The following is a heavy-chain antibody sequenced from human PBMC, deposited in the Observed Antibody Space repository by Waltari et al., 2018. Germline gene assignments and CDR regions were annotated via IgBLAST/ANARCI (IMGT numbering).Heavy chain of an antibody. CDR2: IYYSGST. CDR3: ARDRVGGSLGYYYYYMDV. V-gene: IGHV4-39*07. J-gene: IGHJ6*03. Sequence: QLQLQESGPGMGKPSETLSLTCTVSGGAISSSSYLWRWVRPPPGKGLEWIGSIYYSGSTYSTPSLKSRVTISVDTSKNQFSLKLSSVTAADTAVYYCARDRVGGSLGYYYYYMDVWGKGTTVTISS. CDR1: GGAISSSSYL. D-gene: IGHD3-16*01.